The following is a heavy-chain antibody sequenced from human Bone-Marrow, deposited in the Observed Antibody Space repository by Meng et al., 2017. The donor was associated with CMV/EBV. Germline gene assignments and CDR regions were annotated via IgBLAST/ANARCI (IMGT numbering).Heavy chain of an antibody. CDR1: GGSISSSNW. J-gene: IGHJ6*02. CDR2: IYHSGST. D-gene: IGHD2/OR15-2a*01. V-gene: IGHV4-4*02. Sequence: GSLRLSCAVSGGSISSSNWWSWVRQPPGKGLEWIGEIYHSGSTNYNPSLKSRVTISVDKSKNQFSLKLSSVTAADTAVYYCARGQVQCSTINCHDYRFSGMDVWGQGTTVTVSS. CDR3: ARGQVQCSTINCHDYRFSGMDV.